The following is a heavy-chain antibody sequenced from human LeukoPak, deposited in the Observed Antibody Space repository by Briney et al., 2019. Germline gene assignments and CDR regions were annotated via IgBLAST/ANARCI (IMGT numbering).Heavy chain of an antibody. J-gene: IGHJ6*02. Sequence: SVCVSSTPSGVTFTIYAISWVRHAPGQGVEWMGRIIPILGIANYAQTFQGRVTITADKSTSTAYMELSRLRSEDTVVDYGARGYSGYDRGYYYYSMYVWGQGATGTVSS. D-gene: IGHD5-12*01. CDR2: IIPILGIA. CDR1: GVTFTIYA. CDR3: ARGYSGYDRGYYYYSMYV. V-gene: IGHV1-69*04.